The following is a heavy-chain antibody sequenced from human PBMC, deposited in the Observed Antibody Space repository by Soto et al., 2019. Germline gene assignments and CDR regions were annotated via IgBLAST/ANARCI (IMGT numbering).Heavy chain of an antibody. Sequence: QVQLQESGPGLVKPSQTLSLTCTVSGGSISSGGYYWSWIRQHPGKGLEWIGYIYYSGSTYYNPSLTIRVTISVDTSKNQFPLKLSSVTAADTAVYYCARGSLLWFGELSPSFDYWGQGTLVTVSS. CDR1: GGSISSGGYY. J-gene: IGHJ4*02. CDR3: ARGSLLWFGELSPSFDY. CDR2: IYYSGST. V-gene: IGHV4-31*03. D-gene: IGHD3-10*01.